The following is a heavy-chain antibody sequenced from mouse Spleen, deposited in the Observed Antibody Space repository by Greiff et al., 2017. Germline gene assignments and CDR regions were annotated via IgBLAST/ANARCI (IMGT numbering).Heavy chain of an antibody. CDR1: GFTFSSYA. CDR3: ARDNDEDYYGSSYFAY. D-gene: IGHD1-1*01. V-gene: IGHV5-4*01. J-gene: IGHJ3*01. Sequence: EVMLVESGGGLVKPGGSLKLSCAASGFTFSSYAMSWVRQTPEKRLEWVATISDGGSYTYYPDNVKGRFTISRDNAKNNLYMQMSHLKSEDTAMYYCARDNDEDYYGSSYFAYWGQGTLVTVSA. CDR2: ISDGGSYT.